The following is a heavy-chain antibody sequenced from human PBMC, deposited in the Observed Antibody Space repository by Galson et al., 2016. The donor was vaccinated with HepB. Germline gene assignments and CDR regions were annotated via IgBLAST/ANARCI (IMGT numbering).Heavy chain of an antibody. J-gene: IGHJ6*04. CDR2: MNPNSGNT. D-gene: IGHD3-3*01. V-gene: IGHV1-8*01. Sequence: SVKVSCKASGYTLTSYDINWVRQATGQRLEWMGWMNPNSGNTAYAQKFQGRVSLTSNVSKNTAYMELIGLTSDDTAVYYCARKRFDDLWGGYGEDFYYGLDCWGKGTAVTVSS. CDR3: ARKRFDDLWGGYGEDFYYGLDC. CDR1: GYTLTSYD.